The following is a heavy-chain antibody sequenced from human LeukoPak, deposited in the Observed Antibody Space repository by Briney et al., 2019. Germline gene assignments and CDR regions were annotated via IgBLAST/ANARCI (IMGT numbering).Heavy chain of an antibody. J-gene: IGHJ4*02. D-gene: IGHD1-14*01. CDR3: ATDPKATGPTPGDY. V-gene: IGHV3-21*04. CDR1: GFTFSSYS. CDR2: ISSSSSYI. Sequence: GGSLRLSCAASGFTFSSYSMNWVRQAPGKGLEWVSSISSSSSYIYYADSVKGRFTISRDNSKSTLYLQMNSLRAEDTAVYYCATDPKATGPTPGDYWGQGTLVTVSS.